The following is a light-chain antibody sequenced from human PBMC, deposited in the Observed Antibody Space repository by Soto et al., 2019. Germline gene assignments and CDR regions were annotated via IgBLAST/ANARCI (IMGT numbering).Light chain of an antibody. CDR1: QSISSW. V-gene: IGKV1-5*03. Sequence: DIQMTQSPSTQSASVGDRVTITCRASQSISSWLAWYQQKPGKAPKLLIYRASSLESGVPSRFSGSGSGTEFTLTISSLQPDDFATYYCQQYNSYLLTFGPGTTVDIK. J-gene: IGKJ3*01. CDR2: RAS. CDR3: QQYNSYLLT.